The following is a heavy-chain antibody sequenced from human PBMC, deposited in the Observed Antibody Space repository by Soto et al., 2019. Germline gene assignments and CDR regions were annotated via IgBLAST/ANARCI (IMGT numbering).Heavy chain of an antibody. Sequence: QVQLQESGPGLVKPSQTLSLTCTVSGGSISSGRYYWSWIRQHPGKGLECIGYMYYSGSPYYKPSLKSRVTMSVDTSKNQFSLKLTSVTAAATAVYYCARTLRGSAYIASETWGQGTLVTVSS. V-gene: IGHV4-31*03. D-gene: IGHD3-16*01. CDR1: GGSISSGRYY. CDR2: MYYSGSP. CDR3: ARTLRGSAYIASET. J-gene: IGHJ3*02.